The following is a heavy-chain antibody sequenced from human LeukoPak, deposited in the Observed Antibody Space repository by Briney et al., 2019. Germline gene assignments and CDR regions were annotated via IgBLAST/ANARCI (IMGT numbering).Heavy chain of an antibody. J-gene: IGHJ4*02. CDR1: GFTFSSYS. Sequence: GGSLRLSCAASGFTFSSYSMNWVRQAPGKGLEWVSSISSSSSYIYYADSVKDRFTISRDNAKNSLYLQMNSLRAEDTAVYYCARGRYGSGSYAANWGQGTLVTVSS. CDR2: ISSSSSYI. CDR3: ARGRYGSGSYAAN. D-gene: IGHD3-10*01. V-gene: IGHV3-21*01.